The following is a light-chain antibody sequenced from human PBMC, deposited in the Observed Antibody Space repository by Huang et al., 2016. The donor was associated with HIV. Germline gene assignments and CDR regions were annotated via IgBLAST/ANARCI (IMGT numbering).Light chain of an antibody. CDR3: QQYNNWPPLLT. J-gene: IGKJ4*01. CDR1: ESVSSS. CDR2: GAS. V-gene: IGKV3-15*01. Sequence: EIVMTQSPATLSVSPGERVILSCRASESVSSSLAWYQQKPGQAPRLLIYGASTRASGVPPSFSGSGSGTEFTLTISSLQSADFAVYYCQQYNNWPPLLTFGGGTKVEIK.